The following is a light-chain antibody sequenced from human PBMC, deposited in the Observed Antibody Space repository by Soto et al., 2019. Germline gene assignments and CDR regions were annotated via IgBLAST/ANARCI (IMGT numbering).Light chain of an antibody. CDR2: GAS. J-gene: IGKJ1*01. CDR1: QSVSSSY. Sequence: DNVLTQSPGTLSLYPGERATLSCRASQSVSSSYFAWYQQKPGQAPRLLIYGASSRATGIPDRFSGSGSGTDFTLTISRLEPEDFAVYYCQQYNTSPRTFGQGTKVDIK. CDR3: QQYNTSPRT. V-gene: IGKV3-20*01.